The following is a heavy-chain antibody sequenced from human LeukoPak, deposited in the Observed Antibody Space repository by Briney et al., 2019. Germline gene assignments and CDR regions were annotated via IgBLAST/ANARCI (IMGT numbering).Heavy chain of an antibody. V-gene: IGHV1-24*01. CDR3: ATDGNDYVWGSYRI. D-gene: IGHD3-16*02. Sequence: ASVKVSCKASGYTLIDYHLHWVRQAPGKGLEWMGGFDPEDGETIYAQKFQGRVTMTEDTSTDTAYMELSSLRSEDTAVYYCATDGNDYVWGSYRIWGQGALVTVSS. CDR1: GYTLIDYH. J-gene: IGHJ4*02. CDR2: FDPEDGET.